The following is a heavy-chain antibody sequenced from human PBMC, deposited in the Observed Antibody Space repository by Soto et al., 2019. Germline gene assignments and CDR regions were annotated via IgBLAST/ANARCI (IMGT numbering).Heavy chain of an antibody. Sequence: GGSLRLSWAASGFTFSNYWMHWVRQAPGKGLVWVSRLNTDGTTTFYADSVKGRFTISRDNAKNTLNLQISSLRAEDTAVYYCVRDLSGPLDYWGLGTLVTVSS. J-gene: IGHJ4*02. CDR3: VRDLSGPLDY. CDR2: LNTDGTTT. CDR1: GFTFSNYW. V-gene: IGHV3-74*01.